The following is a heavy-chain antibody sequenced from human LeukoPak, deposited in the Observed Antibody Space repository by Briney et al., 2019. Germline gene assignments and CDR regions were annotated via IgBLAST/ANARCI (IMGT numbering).Heavy chain of an antibody. CDR3: ARDEGY. J-gene: IGHJ4*02. V-gene: IGHV4-34*01. Sequence: SETLSLTCTVSGGSISSYYWSWIRQPPGKGLEWIGEINHSGSTNYNPSLKSRVTISVDTSKNQFSLKLSSVTAADTAVYYCARDEGYWGQGTLVTVSS. CDR2: INHSGST. CDR1: GGSISSYY.